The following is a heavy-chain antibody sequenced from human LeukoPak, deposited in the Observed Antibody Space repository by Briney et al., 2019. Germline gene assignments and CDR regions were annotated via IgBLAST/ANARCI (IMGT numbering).Heavy chain of an antibody. CDR2: ISGSGGST. J-gene: IGHJ4*02. V-gene: IGHV3-23*01. D-gene: IGHD3-22*01. CDR3: AKTPGYDSTGYCFDY. Sequence: GGSLRLSWAASGFTFSSYAMSWVSQAPGKGRGWVSAISGSGGSTYYADSVKGRLPISRHNPQNTLYLQLHSLRAEDPAVYYCAKTPGYDSTGYCFDYWGQGTLVTVSS. CDR1: GFTFSSYA.